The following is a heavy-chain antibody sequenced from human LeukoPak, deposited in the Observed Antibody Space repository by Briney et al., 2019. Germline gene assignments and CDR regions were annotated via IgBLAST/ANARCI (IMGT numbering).Heavy chain of an antibody. Sequence: GGSLRLSCAASGFTFSSYGMHWVRQAPGKGLEWVAVISYDGSNKYYADSVEGRFTISRDNSKNTLYLQMNSLRAEDTAVYYCAKDQAGNDAFDIWGQGTMVTVSS. J-gene: IGHJ3*02. D-gene: IGHD6-13*01. V-gene: IGHV3-30*18. CDR1: GFTFSSYG. CDR3: AKDQAGNDAFDI. CDR2: ISYDGSNK.